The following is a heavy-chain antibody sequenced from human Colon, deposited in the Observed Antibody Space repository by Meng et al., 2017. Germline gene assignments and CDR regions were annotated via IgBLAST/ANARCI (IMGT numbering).Heavy chain of an antibody. J-gene: IGHJ4*02. CDR1: GGSISSSSYY. CDR2: IYYSGST. D-gene: IGHD1-26*01. V-gene: IGHV4-39*07. CDR3: ARGRGSYSSIDF. Sequence: LQLEGSGPGLVKPSETLSLTCTVSGGSISSSSYYWGWIRQPPGKGLEWIGSIYYSGSTYYNPSLKSRVTISVDTSKNQFSLKLSSVTAADTAVYYCARGRGSYSSIDFWGQGTLVTVSS.